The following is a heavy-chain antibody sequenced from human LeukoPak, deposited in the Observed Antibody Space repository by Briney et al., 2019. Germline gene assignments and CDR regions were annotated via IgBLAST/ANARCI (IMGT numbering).Heavy chain of an antibody. D-gene: IGHD1-1*01. CDR1: GGSISGYY. CDR2: IYTSGST. J-gene: IGHJ4*02. V-gene: IGHV4-4*07. CDR3: AKYNWNDYFDY. Sequence: PSETLSLTCTVSGGSISGYYWSWIRQPAGKGLEWIGRIYTSGSTNYNPALKSRVTMSVDTSKNQFSLRLNSVTAADTAMYYCAKYNWNDYFDYWGQGTLVTVSS.